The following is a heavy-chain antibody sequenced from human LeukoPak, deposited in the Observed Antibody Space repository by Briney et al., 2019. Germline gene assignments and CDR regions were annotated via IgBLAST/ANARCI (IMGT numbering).Heavy chain of an antibody. D-gene: IGHD6-13*01. J-gene: IGHJ4*02. CDR2: FIPIFGSA. CDR1: GGTLANYA. Sequence: SVKVSCKASGGTLANYAVSWVRQAPGQGLEWMGGFIPIFGSAIYAQKFQGRVTMTEDTSTDTAYMELSSLRSEDTAVYYCATLSIAAAGSYYFDYWGQGTLVTVSS. V-gene: IGHV1-69*06. CDR3: ATLSIAAAGSYYFDY.